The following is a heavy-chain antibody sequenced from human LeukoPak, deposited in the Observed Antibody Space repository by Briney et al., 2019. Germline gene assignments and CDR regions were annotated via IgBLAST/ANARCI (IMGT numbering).Heavy chain of an antibody. CDR3: ARDFKTYCGGDCYTIDY. CDR1: GFTFSSYS. J-gene: IGHJ4*02. V-gene: IGHV3-21*01. Sequence: GGSLRLSCAASGFTFSSYSMNWVRQAPGKGLEWVSSISSSSSYIYYADSVKGRFTISRDNAKNSLYLQMNSLRAEDTAVYYCARDFKTYCGGDCYTIDYWGQGTLVTVSS. D-gene: IGHD2-21*02. CDR2: ISSSSSYI.